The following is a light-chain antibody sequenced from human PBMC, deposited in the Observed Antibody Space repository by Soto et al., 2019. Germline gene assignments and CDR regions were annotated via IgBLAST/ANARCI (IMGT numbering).Light chain of an antibody. J-gene: IGKJ4*01. V-gene: IGKV1-27*01. CDR3: QQFNSYPLT. CDR2: SAS. CDR1: QGISSY. Sequence: DIQLTQSPSSLSASVGDRVTITCRVSQGISSYLNWYRQRPGKVPMLLIYSASNLQSGVPSRFSGSGSGTDFTLTISSVQPEDFATYDCQQFNSYPLTFGGGTKVDIK.